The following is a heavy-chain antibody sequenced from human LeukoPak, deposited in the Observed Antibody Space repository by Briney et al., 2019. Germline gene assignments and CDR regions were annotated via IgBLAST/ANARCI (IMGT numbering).Heavy chain of an antibody. J-gene: IGHJ4*02. D-gene: IGHD6-19*01. CDR1: GYTLIELS. V-gene: IGHV1-24*01. Sequence: ASVKVSCKVSGYTLIELSMHWVRQAPGKGLEWVGGFDPEYGETIYAQKFQGRVTMTEDTSTDTAYMELSSLRSDDTAVYYCAMAAVAGPYSFDYWGQGTLVTVSS. CDR2: FDPEYGET. CDR3: AMAAVAGPYSFDY.